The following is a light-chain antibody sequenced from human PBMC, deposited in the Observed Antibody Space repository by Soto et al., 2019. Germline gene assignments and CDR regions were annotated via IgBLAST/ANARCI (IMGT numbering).Light chain of an antibody. CDR2: DAT. J-gene: IGKJ1*01. CDR3: QQFFNYPWT. V-gene: IGKV1-5*01. CDR1: QSISSY. Sequence: DIQMTQSPSTLSASVGDRVTITCRASQSISSYLNWYQQKPGKAPKLLIHDATSLESGVPSRFSGSGSGTEFTLSISSLQPDDFATYYCQQFFNYPWTFGQGTKVDIK.